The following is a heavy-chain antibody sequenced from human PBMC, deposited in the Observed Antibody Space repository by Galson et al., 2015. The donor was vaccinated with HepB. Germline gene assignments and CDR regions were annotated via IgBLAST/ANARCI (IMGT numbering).Heavy chain of an antibody. J-gene: IGHJ6*02. Sequence: SLRLSCAASGFTVSSNYMSWVRQAPGKGLEWVSVIYSGGSTYYADSVKGRFTISRDNSKNTLYLQMNSLRAEDTAVYYCARDYDCSSTSCPIGLASGMDVWGQGTTVTVSS. CDR1: GFTVSSNY. D-gene: IGHD2-2*01. CDR3: ARDYDCSSTSCPIGLASGMDV. CDR2: IYSGGST. V-gene: IGHV3-66*02.